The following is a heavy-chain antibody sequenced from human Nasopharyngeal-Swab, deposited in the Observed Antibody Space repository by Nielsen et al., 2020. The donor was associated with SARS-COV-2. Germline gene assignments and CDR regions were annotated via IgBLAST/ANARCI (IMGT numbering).Heavy chain of an antibody. CDR2: IHTSGTYT. Sequence: GESLKISCAASGFSFSDFYMSWICQAPGKGLEWVSYIHTSGTYTDYADSVKGRFTISRDNAKNSLYLQMNTLRTEDTAVYYCARGHYGLDVWGQGTTVTVSS. CDR3: ARGHYGLDV. V-gene: IGHV3-11*06. J-gene: IGHJ6*02. CDR1: GFSFSDFY.